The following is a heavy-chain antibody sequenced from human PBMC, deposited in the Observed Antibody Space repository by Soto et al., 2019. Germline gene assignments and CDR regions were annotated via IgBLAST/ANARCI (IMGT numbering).Heavy chain of an antibody. D-gene: IGHD6-19*01. CDR2: FYSSGSI. V-gene: IGHV4-31*08. Sequence: SETQSLTCFVSGYCITAGGYYWSWIRHHPGKGLEWIGSFYSSGSIIYNPSLRSRVSISGDTSSNQFSISLPSVTAADTGRYYCKRMYSSGSGRCHPWGQATLVTVSS. J-gene: IGHJ5*02. CDR1: GYCITAGGYY. CDR3: KRMYSSGSGRCHP.